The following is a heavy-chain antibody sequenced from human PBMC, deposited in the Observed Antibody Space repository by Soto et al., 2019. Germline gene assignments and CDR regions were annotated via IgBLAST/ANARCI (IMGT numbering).Heavy chain of an antibody. D-gene: IGHD3-10*01. CDR1: GGIFSTYA. V-gene: IGHV1-69*01. CDR3: ARDRDDYGSGNYYNRIDF. CDR2: IIPLFGTP. J-gene: IGHJ4*02. Sequence: QVQLVQSGAEVKKPGSSVKVSCKASGGIFSTYAISWLRQAPGQGLEWMGGIIPLFGTPKYAQRFQGRVTMTSDESTSTVYMELSRLRSEDTAVYYCARDRDDYGSGNYYNRIDFWGQGTLVTVSS.